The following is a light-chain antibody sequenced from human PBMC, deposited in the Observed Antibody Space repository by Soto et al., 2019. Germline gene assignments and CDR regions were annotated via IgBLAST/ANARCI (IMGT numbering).Light chain of an antibody. V-gene: IGLV2-23*02. J-gene: IGLJ1*01. CDR1: SSDVGSYNL. CDR2: AVT. Sequence: QSALTQPASVSGSPGQSITISCTGTSSDVGSYNLVSWYQQHPGKAPRLIIFAVTKRPSGVSNRFSGSKSGNTASLTISGLQAEDEADYYCCSYADSSAPYVFGAGTKLTVL. CDR3: CSYADSSAPYV.